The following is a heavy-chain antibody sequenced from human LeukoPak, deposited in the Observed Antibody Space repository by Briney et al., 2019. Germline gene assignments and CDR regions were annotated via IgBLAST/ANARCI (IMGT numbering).Heavy chain of an antibody. CDR1: GFTFSSYW. D-gene: IGHD3-22*01. CDR2: INSDGSST. CDR3: ARDHYYDSSGYYY. Sequence: GGSLRLSCAAYGFTFSSYWMHWVRQAPGKWLVWVLRINSDGSSTSYADSVKGRFTISRDNAKDTLYLQMNSLRAEVTAVYYCARDHYYDSSGYYYWGQGTLVTVSS. V-gene: IGHV3-74*01. J-gene: IGHJ4*02.